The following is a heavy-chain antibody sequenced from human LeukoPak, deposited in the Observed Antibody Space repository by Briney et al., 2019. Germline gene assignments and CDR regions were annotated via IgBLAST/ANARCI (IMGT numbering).Heavy chain of an antibody. CDR1: GFTFSSYA. D-gene: IGHD2-15*01. CDR2: IAYDGSSR. Sequence: GRSLRLSCAASGFTFSSYAMHWVRQAPGMGLEWVAVIAYDGSSRYYADSVKGRFTISRDNSKNTLYLEMNSLTAEDTAIHYCARDNCRIEVCRSPSPFNPGARGPL. V-gene: IGHV3-30-3*01. CDR3: ARDNCRIEVCRSPSPFNP. J-gene: IGHJ2*01.